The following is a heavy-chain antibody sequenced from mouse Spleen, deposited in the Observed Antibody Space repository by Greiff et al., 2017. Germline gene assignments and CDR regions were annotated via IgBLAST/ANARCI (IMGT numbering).Heavy chain of an antibody. CDR3: ARSYWYFDV. Sequence: DVKLQESGAELVKPGASVKLSCTASGFNIKDTYMHWVKQRPEQGLEWIGRIDPANGNTKYDPKFQGKATITADTSSNTAYLQLSSLTSEDTAVYYCARSYWYFDVWGAGTTVTVSS. CDR2: IDPANGNT. V-gene: IGHV14-3*02. CDR1: GFNIKDTY. J-gene: IGHJ1*01.